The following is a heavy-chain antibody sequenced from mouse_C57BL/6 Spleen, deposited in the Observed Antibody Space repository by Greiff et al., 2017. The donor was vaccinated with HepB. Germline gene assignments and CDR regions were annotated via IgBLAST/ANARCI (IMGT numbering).Heavy chain of an antibody. CDR2: IDPSDSET. D-gene: IGHD1-1*01. CDR3: AREYYGSSPYYAMDY. CDR1: GYTFTSYW. Sequence: VQLQQSGAELVRPGSSVKLSCKASGYTFTSYWMHWVKQRPIQGLEWIGNIDPSDSETHYNQKFKDKATLTVDKSSSTAYMQLSSLTSEDSAVYYCAREYYGSSPYYAMDYWGQGTSVTVSS. V-gene: IGHV1-52*01. J-gene: IGHJ4*01.